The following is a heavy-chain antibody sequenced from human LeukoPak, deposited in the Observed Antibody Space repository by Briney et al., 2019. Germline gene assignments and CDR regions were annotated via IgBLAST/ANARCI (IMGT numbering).Heavy chain of an antibody. CDR3: ATKQWLAPPPDS. V-gene: IGHV3-74*01. CDR2: INTDGTVT. CDR1: GFTFSKYW. D-gene: IGHD6-19*01. J-gene: IGHJ4*02. Sequence: GGSLRLTCAAPGFTFSKYWMLWVRQAPGKGLESVSRINTDGTVTTYADSVKGRFTVSRDNADNTMFLQMNSVRDEDTAVYYCATKQWLAPPPDSWGQGTPVTVSS.